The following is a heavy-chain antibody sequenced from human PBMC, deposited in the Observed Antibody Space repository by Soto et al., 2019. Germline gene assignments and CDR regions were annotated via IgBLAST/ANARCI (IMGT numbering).Heavy chain of an antibody. Sequence: QVQLQESGPGLVKPSQTLSLTCTVSGGSISSGGYYWSWLRQQPGKGLEWIGYIYYSGSTYYNPSRKRRVTISVDTSKNQFSLKLSSVTAADTAVYYCARAGGFNWFDPWGQGTLVTVSS. CDR3: ARAGGFNWFDP. J-gene: IGHJ5*02. V-gene: IGHV4-31*03. CDR2: IYYSGST. CDR1: GGSISSGGYY. D-gene: IGHD3-10*01.